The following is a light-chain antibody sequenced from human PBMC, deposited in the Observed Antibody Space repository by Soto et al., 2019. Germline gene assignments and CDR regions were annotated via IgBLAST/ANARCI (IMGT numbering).Light chain of an antibody. V-gene: IGKV1-5*01. J-gene: IGKJ2*01. CDR1: QSINIW. Sequence: DIQMTQSPSTLSASVGDRVTITCRASQSINIWLAWYQQKAGKAPKLLIYDASTLEKWVPLRFSGSGSGTEFTLTISGLQPDDFATYYCQQYNTYSYTFGQGTKLEIK. CDR3: QQYNTYSYT. CDR2: DAS.